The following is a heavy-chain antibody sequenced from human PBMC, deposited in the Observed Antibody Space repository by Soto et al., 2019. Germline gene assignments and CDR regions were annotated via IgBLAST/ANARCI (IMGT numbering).Heavy chain of an antibody. J-gene: IGHJ4*02. CDR1: GYTFTSYG. Sequence: GASVKVSCKASGYTFTSYGISWVRQAPGQGLEWMGWISAYNGNTNYAQKLQGRVTMTTDTSTSTAYMELRSLRSDDTAVYYCARDLSGPPTYYYGSGSYPVDYWGQGTLVTVSS. V-gene: IGHV1-18*01. CDR2: ISAYNGNT. D-gene: IGHD3-10*01. CDR3: ARDLSGPPTYYYGSGSYPVDY.